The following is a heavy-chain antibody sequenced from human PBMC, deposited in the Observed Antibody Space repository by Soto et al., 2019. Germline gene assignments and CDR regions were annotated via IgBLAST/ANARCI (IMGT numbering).Heavy chain of an antibody. CDR1: GGSISSGDYY. V-gene: IGHV4-30-4*01. CDR2: IYYSGST. J-gene: IGHJ5*02. D-gene: IGHD6-13*01. CDR3: ASSSPPGGTFYNWFHP. Sequence: SETLSLTCTVSGGSISSGDYYWSWNRQPPGKGLEWIGYIYYSGSTYYNPSLKSRVTISVDTSKNQFSLKLSSVTAADTAVTYCASSSPPGGTFYNWFHPWGQGTLVTVSS.